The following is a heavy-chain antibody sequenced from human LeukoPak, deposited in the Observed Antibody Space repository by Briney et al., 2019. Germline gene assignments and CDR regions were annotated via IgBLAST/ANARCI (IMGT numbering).Heavy chain of an antibody. Sequence: ASVKVSCKASGYTFTSYGISWARQAPGQGLEWMGWISAYNGNTNYAQKLQGRVTMTTDTSTSTAYMELRSLRSDDTAVYYCAIGSGSYYGGYFQHWGQGTLVTVSS. CDR3: AIGSGSYYGGYFQH. J-gene: IGHJ1*01. V-gene: IGHV1-18*01. CDR2: ISAYNGNT. D-gene: IGHD1-26*01. CDR1: GYTFTSYG.